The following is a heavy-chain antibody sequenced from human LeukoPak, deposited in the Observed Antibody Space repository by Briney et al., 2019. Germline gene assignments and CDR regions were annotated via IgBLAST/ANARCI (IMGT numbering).Heavy chain of an antibody. J-gene: IGHJ4*02. Sequence: SETLSLTCTVSGYSINSGYYRGWIRQPPGKGLEWIGSIYHSGNTYYNPSLKSRVTISVDTSKNQFSLKLTSVTAADTAVYYCAREAAGYGSGSRIDYWGQGTLVTVSS. CDR2: IYHSGNT. CDR1: GYSINSGYY. CDR3: AREAAGYGSGSRIDY. V-gene: IGHV4-38-2*02. D-gene: IGHD3-10*01.